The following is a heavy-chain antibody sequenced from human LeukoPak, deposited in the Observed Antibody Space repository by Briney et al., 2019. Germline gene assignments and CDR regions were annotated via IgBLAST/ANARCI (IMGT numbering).Heavy chain of an antibody. CDR1: GFTFSTFA. Sequence: PGGSLRLSCAASGFTFSTFAMIWVRQPPGKGLEWVSGISGSVISTYYADSVKGRFTISRDNSKNTLYLQMNSLRAEDTPVYYCANRGAEVGATFAPGDYWGQGTLVTVSS. D-gene: IGHD1-26*01. V-gene: IGHV3-23*01. CDR2: ISGSVIST. J-gene: IGHJ4*02. CDR3: ANRGAEVGATFAPGDY.